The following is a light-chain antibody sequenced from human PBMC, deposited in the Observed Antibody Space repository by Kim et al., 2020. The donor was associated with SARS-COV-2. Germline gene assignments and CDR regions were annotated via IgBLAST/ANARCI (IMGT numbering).Light chain of an antibody. CDR2: TAS. Sequence: DIQMTQSPSSVSASVGDRVTITCRASRGISSWLAWYQQKPGKAPKLLIYTASSLQSGVPSRFSGSGSGTDFTLTISSLQYQDFATYYCQQTGSFPWTFGRGTKVDIK. CDR1: RGISSW. CDR3: QQTGSFPWT. V-gene: IGKV1-12*01. J-gene: IGKJ1*01.